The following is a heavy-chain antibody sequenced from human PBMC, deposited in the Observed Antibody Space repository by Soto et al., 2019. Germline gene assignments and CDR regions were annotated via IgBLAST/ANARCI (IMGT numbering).Heavy chain of an antibody. CDR3: AGDTGYGDAVAYYYYGMDV. V-gene: IGHV4-59*01. CDR2: IYYSGST. D-gene: IGHD4-17*01. Sequence: SETLSLTCTVSGGSISSYYWSWIRQPPGKGLEWIGYIYYSGSTNYNPSLKSRITISVDTSKNQFYLKLSSVTAADTAVDYCAGDTGYGDAVAYYYYGMDVWGQGTTVTVSS. J-gene: IGHJ6*02. CDR1: GGSISSYY.